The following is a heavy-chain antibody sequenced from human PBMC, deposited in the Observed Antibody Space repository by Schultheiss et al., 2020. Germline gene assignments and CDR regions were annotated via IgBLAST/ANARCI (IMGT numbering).Heavy chain of an antibody. CDR1: GYTFTSYG. D-gene: IGHD3-10*01. V-gene: IGHV1-18*01. J-gene: IGHJ4*02. Sequence: ASVKVSCKASGYTFTSYGISWVRQAPGQGLEWMGWISAYNGNTNYAQKLQGRVTMTRDTSISTAYMELSRLRSDDTAVYYCARDMVRGVKIPDYWGQGTLVTVSS. CDR3: ARDMVRGVKIPDY. CDR2: ISAYNGNT.